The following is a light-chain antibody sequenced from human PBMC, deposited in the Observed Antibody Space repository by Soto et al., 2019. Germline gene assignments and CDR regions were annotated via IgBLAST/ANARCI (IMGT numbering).Light chain of an antibody. CDR1: QSVSSNY. CDR2: GAS. CDR3: QQRRNWPRT. Sequence: IVLMQSPGTLSLSPGERATLSCRSSQSVSSNYLAWYKQRPGQAPRLFSYGASTRATGIPARFSGSGSGTEFTLTISSLEPEDFEVYYCQQRRNWPRTFGQGTKVDIK. J-gene: IGKJ1*01. V-gene: IGKV3-11*01.